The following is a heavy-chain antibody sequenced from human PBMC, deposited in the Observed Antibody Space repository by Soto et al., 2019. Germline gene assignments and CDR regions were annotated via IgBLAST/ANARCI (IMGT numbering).Heavy chain of an antibody. CDR1: AFSFSDYY. V-gene: IGHV3-11*06. J-gene: IGHJ4*02. CDR3: ARQRLVKPFDY. CDR2: ISGSTGFT. D-gene: IGHD6-25*01. Sequence: QVQLVESGGGLVRPGGSLRLSCAASAFSFSDYYMSWIRQAPGKGLEWISSISGSTGFTNYADSVKGRFTISRDNAQNSLFLQMSSLRAEDAAVYYCARQRLVKPFDYWGQGTLVTVSS.